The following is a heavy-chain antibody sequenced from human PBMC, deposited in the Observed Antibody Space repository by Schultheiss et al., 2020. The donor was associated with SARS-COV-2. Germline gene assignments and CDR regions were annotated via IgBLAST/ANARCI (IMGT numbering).Heavy chain of an antibody. V-gene: IGHV4-59*01. CDR1: GFTFSSYW. J-gene: IGHJ4*02. D-gene: IGHD6-19*01. CDR3: ARQTVADY. CDR2: IYYSGST. Sequence: ESLKISCAASGFTFSSYWMSWVRQAPGKGLEWIGYIYYSGSTYYNPSLKSRVTISVDTSKNQFSLELASVTAADTAVYYCARQTVADYWGQGTLVTVSS.